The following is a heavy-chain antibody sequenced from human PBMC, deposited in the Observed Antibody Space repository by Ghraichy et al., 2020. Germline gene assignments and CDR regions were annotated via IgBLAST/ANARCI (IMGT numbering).Heavy chain of an antibody. V-gene: IGHV3-23*01. D-gene: IGHD2/OR15-2a*01. CDR1: GFIFNNYA. CDR2: ISGSGGNT. Sequence: LSLTCAASGFIFNNYAMHLVRQAPGKGLEWVSAISGSGGNTYYADSVKGRFTISRDNSKNTLYLQINSLRAEDTALYYCANDWGEYPDCLDVWGQGTMVTVSS. CDR3: ANDWGEYPDCLDV. J-gene: IGHJ3*01.